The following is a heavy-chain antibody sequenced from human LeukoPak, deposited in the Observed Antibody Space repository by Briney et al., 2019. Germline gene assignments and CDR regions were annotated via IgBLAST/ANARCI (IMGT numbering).Heavy chain of an antibody. J-gene: IGHJ4*02. V-gene: IGHV3-9*01. Sequence: GGSLRLSCAASGFTFDDYAMHWVRQAPGKGLEWVSGISWNSGSIGYADSVKGRFTISRDNAKNSLYLQMNSLTVEDTAVYYCARTARLGDYWGQGTLVTVSS. D-gene: IGHD6-6*01. CDR1: GFTFDDYA. CDR2: ISWNSGSI. CDR3: ARTARLGDY.